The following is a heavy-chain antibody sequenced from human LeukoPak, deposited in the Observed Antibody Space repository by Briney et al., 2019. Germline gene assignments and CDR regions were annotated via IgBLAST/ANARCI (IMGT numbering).Heavy chain of an antibody. D-gene: IGHD3-16*02. CDR3: ARSIYDYVWGSYHSTDY. Sequence: ASVKVSCKASGGTFSSYAISWVRQAPGQGLEWIGRIIPILGIANYAQKFQGRVTITADKSTSTAYMELSSLRSEDTAVYYCARSIYDYVWGSYHSTDYWGQGTLVTVSS. J-gene: IGHJ4*02. V-gene: IGHV1-69*04. CDR1: GGTFSSYA. CDR2: IIPILGIA.